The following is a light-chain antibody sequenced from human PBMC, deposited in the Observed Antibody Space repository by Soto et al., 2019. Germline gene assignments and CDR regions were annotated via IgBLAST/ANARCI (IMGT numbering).Light chain of an antibody. J-gene: IGLJ2*01. CDR2: EGS. Sequence: QSALTQPASVSGSPGQSITISCTGTSSDVGSYNLVSWYQQHPGKAPKLMIYEGSKRPSGVSNRFSGSKSGNTASLTISGVQAEEEADDYCCSSAGSSTWVFGGGTKLTVL. CDR1: SSDVGSYNL. CDR3: CSSAGSSTWV. V-gene: IGLV2-23*01.